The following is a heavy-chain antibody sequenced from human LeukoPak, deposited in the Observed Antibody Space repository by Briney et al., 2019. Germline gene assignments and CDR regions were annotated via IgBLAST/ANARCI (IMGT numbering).Heavy chain of an antibody. D-gene: IGHD6-13*01. J-gene: IGHJ3*02. CDR3: ARLLVLEAFDI. CDR2: INHSGST. Sequence: SETLPLTCAVYGGSFSGYYWSWIRQPPGKGLEWIGEINHSGSTNYNPSLKSRVTISVDTSKNQFSLKLSSVTAADTAVYYCARLLVLEAFDIWGQGTMVTVSS. V-gene: IGHV4-34*01. CDR1: GGSFSGYY.